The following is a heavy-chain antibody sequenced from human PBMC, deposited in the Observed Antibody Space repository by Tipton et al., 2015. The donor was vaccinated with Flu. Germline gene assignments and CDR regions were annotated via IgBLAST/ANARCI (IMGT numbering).Heavy chain of an antibody. CDR2: INPNSGGT. CDR1: GYTFTGYY. D-gene: IGHD6-6*01. CDR3: ARDWKYSSSGFDH. J-gene: IGHJ4*02. V-gene: IGHV1-2*06. Sequence: QVQLVQSGAEMKKPGASVMVSCKASGYTFTGYYMHWVRQAPGQGLEWMGRINPNSGGTRYAQKLQGRVTMTRDTSISTAYMELSRLRSDDAAVYYCARDWKYSSSGFDHWGQGTLVTVSS.